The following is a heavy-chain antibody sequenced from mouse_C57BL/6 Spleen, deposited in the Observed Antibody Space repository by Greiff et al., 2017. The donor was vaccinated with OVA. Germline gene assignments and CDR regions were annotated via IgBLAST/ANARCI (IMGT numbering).Heavy chain of an antibody. V-gene: IGHV1-64*01. Sequence: QVQLQQPGAELVKPGASVKLSCKASGYTFTSYWMPWVKQRPGQGLEWIGMIHPNSGSTNYNEKFKSKATLTVDKSSSTAYMQLSSLTSEDSAVYYCARQLRPYYFDYWGQGTTLTVSS. CDR3: ARQLRPYYFDY. CDR1: GYTFTSYW. D-gene: IGHD3-2*02. J-gene: IGHJ2*01. CDR2: IHPNSGST.